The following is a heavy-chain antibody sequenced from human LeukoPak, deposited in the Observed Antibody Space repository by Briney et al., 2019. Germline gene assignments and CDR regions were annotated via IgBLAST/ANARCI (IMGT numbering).Heavy chain of an antibody. J-gene: IGHJ4*02. V-gene: IGHV3-23*01. CDR2: ISGSGRST. CDR3: ARSGDYDFWSGYYTPQLDY. Sequence: GGSLRLSCEVSGFSFNNYAMTWVRQPPGKGLEWVSVISGSGRSTDYADSVKGRFTVSRDNTKNTLYLQMNSLRVEDTAVYYCARSGDYDFWSGYYTPQLDYWGQGTLVTVSS. CDR1: GFSFNNYA. D-gene: IGHD3-3*01.